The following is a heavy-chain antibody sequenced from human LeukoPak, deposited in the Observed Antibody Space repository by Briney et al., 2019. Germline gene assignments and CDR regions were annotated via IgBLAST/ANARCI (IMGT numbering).Heavy chain of an antibody. CDR2: IYYTGST. Sequence: SETLSLTCSVSDGSISSSYWGGIRQPPGKGLEWIGDIYYTGSTKYNPSLKSRLTISVDMSKNQFSLKLTSVTAADTAVYYCASRIASSGKGFDYWGQGTLVTVSS. V-gene: IGHV4-59*01. J-gene: IGHJ4*02. CDR3: ASRIASSGKGFDY. CDR1: DGSISSSY. D-gene: IGHD6-13*01.